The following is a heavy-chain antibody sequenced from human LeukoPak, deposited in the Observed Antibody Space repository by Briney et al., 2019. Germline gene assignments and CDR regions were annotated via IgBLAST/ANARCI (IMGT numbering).Heavy chain of an antibody. V-gene: IGHV3-30*04. CDR3: AKVVGSPTTYFDY. J-gene: IGHJ4*02. Sequence: GRSLRLSCAASGFTFSSYAMHWVRQAPGKGLEWVTIISYDGSNKYYADSVKGRFTISRDNSKNTLYLQMNSLRAEDTAVYYCAKVVGSPTTYFDYWGQGTLVTVSS. CDR1: GFTFSSYA. D-gene: IGHD1-1*01. CDR2: ISYDGSNK.